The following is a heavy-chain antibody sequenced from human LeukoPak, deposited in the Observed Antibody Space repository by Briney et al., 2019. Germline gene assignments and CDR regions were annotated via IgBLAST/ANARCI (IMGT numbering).Heavy chain of an antibody. Sequence: GGSLRLSCAASGFTFSSYAMSWVRQAPGKGLEWVSAISGSGGSTYYADSVKGRFTISRDNSKNTLYLQMNSLRDEDTAIYYCARDNIWAFDIWGQGTMVTVAS. J-gene: IGHJ3*02. CDR2: ISGSGGST. CDR3: ARDNIWAFDI. CDR1: GFTFSSYA. D-gene: IGHD2/OR15-2a*01. V-gene: IGHV3-23*01.